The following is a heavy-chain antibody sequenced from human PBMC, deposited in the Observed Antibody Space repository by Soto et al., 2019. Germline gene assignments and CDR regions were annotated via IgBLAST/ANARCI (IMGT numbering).Heavy chain of an antibody. J-gene: IGHJ6*02. D-gene: IGHD3-16*01. CDR1: GLTVSHNY. Sequence: GGSLRLSCVASGLTVSHNYMAWVRQAPEMGLECVSSLYTEGTTYYADSVKGRFTISRDSSKNTPFLQMDSLRAEDTAVYYCLRPRPSGENYGMDVWGQGTTVTVSS. CDR2: LYTEGTT. CDR3: LRPRPSGENYGMDV. V-gene: IGHV3-53*01.